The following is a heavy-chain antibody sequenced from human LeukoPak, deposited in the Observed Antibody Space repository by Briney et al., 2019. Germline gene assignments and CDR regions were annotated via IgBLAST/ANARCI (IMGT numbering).Heavy chain of an antibody. CDR3: AKGAYRPCYYDSSGYYYYFDY. CDR2: ISGSGGST. V-gene: IGHV3-23*01. D-gene: IGHD3-22*01. CDR1: GFTFSSYA. Sequence: HPGGSLRLSCAASGFTFSSYAMSWVRQAPGKGLEWVSAISGSGGSTYYADSVKGRYTISRDNSKNTLYLQMNSLRAEDTAVYYCAKGAYRPCYYDSSGYYYYFDYWGQGTLVTVSS. J-gene: IGHJ4*02.